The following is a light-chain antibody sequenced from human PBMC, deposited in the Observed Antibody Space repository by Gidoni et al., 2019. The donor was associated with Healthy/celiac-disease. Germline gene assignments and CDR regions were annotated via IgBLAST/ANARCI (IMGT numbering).Light chain of an antibody. CDR2: AAS. Sequence: DIPMTQSPSSLSASVGDRVTITCRASQSVSIFLNWYQQKPGKAPNLLIYAASSLQSGVPSRFSGSGSGTDFTLTISSLQPEDFVTYYCQQSYSTPLTFGGGTKVEI. V-gene: IGKV1-39*01. CDR3: QQSYSTPLT. J-gene: IGKJ4*01. CDR1: QSVSIF.